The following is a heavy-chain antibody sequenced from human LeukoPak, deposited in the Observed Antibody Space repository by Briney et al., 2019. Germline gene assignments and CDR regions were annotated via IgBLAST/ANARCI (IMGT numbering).Heavy chain of an antibody. CDR1: GYTFSPYW. CDR2: ISNGGGAT. J-gene: IGHJ5*02. Sequence: GGSLRLSCVASGYTFSPYWMSWVRQIPGKGLEWVASISNGGGATYYVDSVWGRFTISRDDAKNSLFLQMNGLRSDDTAVYYCTRENYVPDSWGQGTLVTVSS. V-gene: IGHV3-7*03. D-gene: IGHD3-10*02. CDR3: TRENYVPDS.